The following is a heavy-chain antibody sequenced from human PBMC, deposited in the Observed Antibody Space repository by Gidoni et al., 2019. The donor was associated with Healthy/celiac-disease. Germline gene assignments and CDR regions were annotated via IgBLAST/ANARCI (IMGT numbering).Heavy chain of an antibody. V-gene: IGHV4-31*03. J-gene: IGHJ4*02. CDR3: ASLWTNGVCLDY. D-gene: IGHD2-8*01. CDR1: GGSNSSGGYY. Sequence: QLQLQESGPGLVKPSQTLSLTCTFSGGSNSSGGYYLSWIRQHPGKGLEWIGYIYYSGSTYYNPSLKSRVTIAVDTSKNQFSLKLSSVTAADTAVYYCASLWTNGVCLDYWGQGTLVTVSS. CDR2: IYYSGST.